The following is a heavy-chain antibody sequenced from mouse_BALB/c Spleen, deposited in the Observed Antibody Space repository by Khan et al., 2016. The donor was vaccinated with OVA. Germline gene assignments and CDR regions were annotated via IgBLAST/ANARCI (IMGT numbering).Heavy chain of an antibody. CDR1: GFTFSTYA. D-gene: IGHD3-3*01. CDR2: ISTGGHYT. Sequence: EVELVESGGGLVKPGGSLKLSCSASGFTFSTYAMSWVRQTPEKRLECVATISTGGHYTFYPDSVKGRFTISRDNAKHTLYLQMSRLRSEDTAMYYCARSLADYHAMDYWGQGTSVTVSS. V-gene: IGHV5-9-3*01. CDR3: ARSLADYHAMDY. J-gene: IGHJ4*01.